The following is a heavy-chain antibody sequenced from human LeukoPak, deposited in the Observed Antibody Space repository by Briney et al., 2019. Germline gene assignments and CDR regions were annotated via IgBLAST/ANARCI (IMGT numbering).Heavy chain of an antibody. J-gene: IGHJ3*02. CDR2: IYYSGST. Sequence: SETLSLTRTVSVGSISSSSYYCSWIRHPPGKGLEWIGYIYYSGSTTYNPSLKSRVTISVDTSKNQSSLKLRSVAAADTAVYYCARAGYYDSSGYVAFDIWGQGAMVTVSS. D-gene: IGHD3-22*01. CDR1: VGSISSSSYY. V-gene: IGHV4-61*01. CDR3: ARAGYYDSSGYVAFDI.